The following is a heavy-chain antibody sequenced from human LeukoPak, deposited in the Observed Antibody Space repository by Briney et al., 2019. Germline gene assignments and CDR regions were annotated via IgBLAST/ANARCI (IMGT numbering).Heavy chain of an antibody. CDR3: ARGGNCSSTSCQTYYYYGMDV. D-gene: IGHD2-2*01. CDR2: IIPIFGIA. J-gene: IGHJ6*02. V-gene: IGHV1-69*04. Sequence: GASVKVSCKASGDTFSSYAISWVRLAPGQGLEWMGRIIPIFGIANYAQKFQGRVTITADKSTSTAYMELSSLRSEDTAVYYCARGGNCSSTSCQTYYYYGMDVWGQGSTVTVSS. CDR1: GDTFSSYA.